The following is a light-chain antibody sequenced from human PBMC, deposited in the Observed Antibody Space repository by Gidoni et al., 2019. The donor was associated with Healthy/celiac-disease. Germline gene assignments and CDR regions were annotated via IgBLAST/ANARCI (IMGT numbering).Light chain of an antibody. CDR2: WAS. J-gene: IGKJ2*01. V-gene: IGKV4-1*01. CDR3: QQYYSTLYT. CDR1: QPVLYISKNTNY. Sequence: DIGMTQSPDSLALSLCERATINCKSSQPVLYISKNTNYLAWYHKKPGQHPKLLIYWASTRESGVPDRLIGSGFGTDFTLPISGLQAEVVAFYYCQQYYSTLYTFGQGTKLEIK.